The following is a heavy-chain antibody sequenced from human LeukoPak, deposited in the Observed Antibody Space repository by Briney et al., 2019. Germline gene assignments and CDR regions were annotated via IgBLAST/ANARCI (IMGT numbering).Heavy chain of an antibody. CDR3: ATNYYDSSGYYVFDY. D-gene: IGHD3-22*01. J-gene: IGHJ4*02. V-gene: IGHV1-24*01. CDR2: FDPEDGET. CDR1: GYTLTELS. Sequence: ASVKVSCKVSGYTLTELSMHWVRQAPGKGLEWMGGFDPEDGETICAQKFQGRVTMTEDTSTDTAYMELSSLRSEDTAVYYCATNYYDSSGYYVFDYWGQGTLVTVSS.